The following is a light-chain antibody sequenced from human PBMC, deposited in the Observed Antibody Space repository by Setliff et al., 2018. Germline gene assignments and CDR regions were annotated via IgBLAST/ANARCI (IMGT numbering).Light chain of an antibody. V-gene: IGLV2-14*03. Sequence: QSALAQPAAVSGSPGQSIAISCAGTNSDVGGYNYVPWYQQHPNKAPKLLIYEVTKRPSGVSDRFSGSKSGNTASLTISGLQAEDEADYYCLSYTSETTHALFAGGTK. J-gene: IGLJ2*01. CDR3: LSYTSETTHAL. CDR2: EVT. CDR1: NSDVGGYNY.